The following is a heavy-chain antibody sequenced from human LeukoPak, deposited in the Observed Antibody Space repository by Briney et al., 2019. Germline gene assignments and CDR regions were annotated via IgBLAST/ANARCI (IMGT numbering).Heavy chain of an antibody. D-gene: IGHD2-2*01. V-gene: IGHV3-48*03. CDR1: GFTFSSYE. J-gene: IGHJ3*02. CDR2: ISSSGSTI. CDR3: ARGGTHIVVVPAAPPVVGGYDGAFDI. Sequence: GGSLRHSCAASGFTFSSYEMNWVRQAPGKGLEWVSYISSSGSTIYYADSVKGRFTISRDNAKNSLYLQMNSLRAEDTAVYYCARGGTHIVVVPAAPPVVGGYDGAFDIWGQGTMVTVSS.